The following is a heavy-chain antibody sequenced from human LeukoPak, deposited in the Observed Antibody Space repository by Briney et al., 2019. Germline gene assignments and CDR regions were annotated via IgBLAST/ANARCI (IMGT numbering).Heavy chain of an antibody. V-gene: IGHV3-21*01. CDR2: ISSSSSYI. CDR1: GFTFSSYR. Sequence: PGGSLRLSCAASGFTFSSYRMNWVRQAPGKGLEWVSSISSSSSYIYYADSVKGRFTISRDNAKNSLYLQMNSLRDEDTAVYYCATLRRIAVAGQRDYWGQGTLVTVSS. J-gene: IGHJ4*02. CDR3: ATLRRIAVAGQRDY. D-gene: IGHD6-19*01.